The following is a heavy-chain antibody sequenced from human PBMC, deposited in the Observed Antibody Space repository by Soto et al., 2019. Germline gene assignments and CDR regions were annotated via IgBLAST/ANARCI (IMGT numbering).Heavy chain of an antibody. J-gene: IGHJ3*02. D-gene: IGHD6-19*01. Sequence: GSLSLSCAASGLSFSSYGMHWVRQAPGKGLEWVAVISYDGSNKYYADSVKGRFTISRDNSKNTLYLQMNRLRAEDTAVYYCAKDKENSGWPGDDAFDIWGQGTMVTVSS. V-gene: IGHV3-30*18. CDR1: GLSFSSYG. CDR3: AKDKENSGWPGDDAFDI. CDR2: ISYDGSNK.